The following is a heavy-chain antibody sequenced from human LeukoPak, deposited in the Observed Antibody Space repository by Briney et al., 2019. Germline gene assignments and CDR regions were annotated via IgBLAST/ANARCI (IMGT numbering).Heavy chain of an antibody. V-gene: IGHV1-69*13. CDR2: IIPIFGTA. J-gene: IGHJ4*02. CDR3: ARVKDILTGPLDY. D-gene: IGHD3-9*01. CDR1: GGTFSSYA. Sequence: GASVKVSCKASGGTFSSYAISWVRQAPGQGLEWMGGIIPIFGTANYAQKFQGRVTITAAESTSTAYMELSSLRSEDTAVYYCARVKDILTGPLDYWGQGTLVTVSS.